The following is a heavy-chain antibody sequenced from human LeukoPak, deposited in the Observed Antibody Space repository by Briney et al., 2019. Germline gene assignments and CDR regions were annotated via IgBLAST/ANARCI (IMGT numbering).Heavy chain of an antibody. Sequence: PGGSLRLSCAASGFTFSTYSMNWVRQAPGKGLEWVPYISSSSSTIYYADSVKGRFTISRDNAKNSLYLQMNSLRAADTAVYYCASPDITMGDAFDIWGQGTMVTVSS. J-gene: IGHJ3*02. D-gene: IGHD3-10*01. CDR1: GFTFSTYS. V-gene: IGHV3-48*01. CDR2: ISSSSSTI. CDR3: ASPDITMGDAFDI.